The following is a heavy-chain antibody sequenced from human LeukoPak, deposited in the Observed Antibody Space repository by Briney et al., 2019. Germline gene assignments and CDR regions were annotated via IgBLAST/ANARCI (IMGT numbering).Heavy chain of an antibody. J-gene: IGHJ6*03. Sequence: ASVKVSCKASGYTFTTYGINWLRQAPGQGLAWMGWISTYNSNTHYAQKLQGRVTMTTDASTSTAYMELRSLRSDDTAVYYCARELDPEMATITATGNNDYYYYYMDVWGKGTTVTVSS. CDR2: ISTYNSNT. CDR3: ARELDPEMATITATGNNDYYYYYMDV. CDR1: GYTFTTYG. V-gene: IGHV1-18*01. D-gene: IGHD5-24*01.